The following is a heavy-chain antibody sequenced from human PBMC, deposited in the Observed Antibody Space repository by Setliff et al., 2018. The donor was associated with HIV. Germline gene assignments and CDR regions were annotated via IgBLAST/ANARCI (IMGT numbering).Heavy chain of an antibody. CDR2: ISSSTSTI. D-gene: IGHD2-15*01. CDR1: GFTFSTYS. Sequence: GGSLRLSCAASGFTFSTYSMNWVRQAPGKGLEWVSYISSSTSTIYYADSVKGRFTISRDNAKNSLYLQMNSLRAEDTAVYYCAKMACSGGNCYSGSWGQGALVTVSS. CDR3: AKMACSGGNCYSGS. V-gene: IGHV3-48*01. J-gene: IGHJ5*02.